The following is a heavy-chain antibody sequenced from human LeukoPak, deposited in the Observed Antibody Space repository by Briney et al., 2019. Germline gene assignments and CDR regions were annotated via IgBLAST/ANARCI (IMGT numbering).Heavy chain of an antibody. Sequence: ASVKVSCKASGYSFTRHYMHWVRQAPGQGLERMGLITPRGTSTIYAEKFQGRIILTRDMSTTTDYMELSSLKTDDTAVYYCARDNSMDERGGSFDPWGQGTLVTVSS. CDR2: ITPRGTST. CDR1: GYSFTRHY. J-gene: IGHJ5*02. D-gene: IGHD4-23*01. CDR3: ARDNSMDERGGSFDP. V-gene: IGHV1-46*01.